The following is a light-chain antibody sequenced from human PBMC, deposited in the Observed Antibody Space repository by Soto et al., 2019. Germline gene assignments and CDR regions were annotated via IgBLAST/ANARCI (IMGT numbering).Light chain of an antibody. V-gene: IGKV3-15*01. Sequence: EIVMTQSPATLSVSPGERATLSCRASQSVSSNLAWYQQKPGQAPRLLIYGASTRATGIPARFSGSGSGTEFNLTLSSLQSEDFAVYYCQQYSNWPPYTFGQGTKLEIK. CDR3: QQYSNWPPYT. J-gene: IGKJ2*01. CDR1: QSVSSN. CDR2: GAS.